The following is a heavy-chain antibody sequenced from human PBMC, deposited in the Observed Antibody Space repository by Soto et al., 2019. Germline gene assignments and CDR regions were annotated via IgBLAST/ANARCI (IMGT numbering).Heavy chain of an antibody. V-gene: IGHV1-69*13. D-gene: IGHD6-6*01. CDR3: VLGPHVNAKQLAPS. Sequence: SVKVSCKASGGTFSSYAISWVRQAPGQGLEWMGGIIPIFGTANYAQKFQGRVTITADESTSTAYMELSSLRSEDTAVYYCVLGPHVNAKQLAPSWGQGTLVNVSS. CDR2: IIPIFGTA. CDR1: GGTFSSYA. J-gene: IGHJ4*02.